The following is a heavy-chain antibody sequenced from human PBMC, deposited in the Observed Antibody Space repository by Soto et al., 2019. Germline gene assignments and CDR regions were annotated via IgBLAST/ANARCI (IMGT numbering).Heavy chain of an antibody. CDR2: IYHSGST. CDR3: ARGPYSSSSGDWFDP. D-gene: IGHD6-6*01. V-gene: IGHV4-38-2*01. J-gene: IGHJ5*02. CDR1: GYSISSGYY. Sequence: LSLTCAVSGYSISSGYYWGWIRQPPGKGLEWIGSIYHSGSTYYNPALKSRVTISVDTSKNQFSLKLSSVTAADTAVYYFARGPYSSSSGDWFDPWGQGTLVTVSS.